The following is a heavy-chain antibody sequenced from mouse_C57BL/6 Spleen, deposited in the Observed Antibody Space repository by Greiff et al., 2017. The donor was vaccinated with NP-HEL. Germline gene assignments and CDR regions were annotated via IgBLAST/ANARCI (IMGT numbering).Heavy chain of an antibody. Sequence: EVQLQQSGPELVKPGASVKMSCKASGYTFTDYNMHWVKQSHGKSLEWIGYINPNNGGTSYNQKFKGKATLTVNKSSSTAYMELRSLTSEDSAVYYCARPLSLYYGYDGWFAYWGQGTLVTVSA. J-gene: IGHJ3*01. D-gene: IGHD2-2*01. V-gene: IGHV1-22*01. CDR1: GYTFTDYN. CDR3: ARPLSLYYGYDGWFAY. CDR2: INPNNGGT.